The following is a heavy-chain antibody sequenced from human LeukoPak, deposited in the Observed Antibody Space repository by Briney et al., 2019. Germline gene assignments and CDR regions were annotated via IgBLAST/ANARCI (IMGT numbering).Heavy chain of an antibody. V-gene: IGHV3-7*01. D-gene: IGHD3-9*01. CDR2: IKQDGSQK. J-gene: IGHJ1*01. CDR1: GFAFSSYW. Sequence: GGSLRLSCAASGFAFSSYWMSWVRQAPGKGLEWVASIKQDGSQKPYVDSVKGRFTISRDNGKNSLDLQMNSLRAEDTAIYFCARVKDTNDDITFQHWGQGTLVSVSS. CDR3: ARVKDTNDDITFQH.